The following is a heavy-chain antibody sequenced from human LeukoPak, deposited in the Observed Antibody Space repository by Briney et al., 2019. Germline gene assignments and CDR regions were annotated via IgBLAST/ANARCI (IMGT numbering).Heavy chain of an antibody. V-gene: IGHV3-21*01. CDR1: GFTVSTNY. J-gene: IGHJ4*02. D-gene: IGHD5-24*01. CDR2: ISSSSSYI. CDR3: ARDDGDGYNHYYFDY. Sequence: GGSPRLSCAASGFTVSTNYMSWVRQAPGKGLEWVSSISSSSSYIYYADSVKGRFTITRDNAKNSLYLQMNSLRAEDTAVYYCARDDGDGYNHYYFDYWGQGTLVTVSS.